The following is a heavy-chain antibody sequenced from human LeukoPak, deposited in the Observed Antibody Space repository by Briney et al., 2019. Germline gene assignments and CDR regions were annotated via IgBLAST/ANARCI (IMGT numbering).Heavy chain of an antibody. CDR1: GGSISSYY. CDR2: IYYSGST. Sequence: SETLSLTCTVSGGSISSYYWSWIRQPPGKGLEWIGYIYYSGSTNYNPSLKSRVTISVDTSKNQFSLKLSSVTAADTAVDYCARRGYWGYCSSTSCYGDWFDPWGQGTLVTVSS. D-gene: IGHD2-2*01. V-gene: IGHV4-59*08. CDR3: ARRGYWGYCSSTSCYGDWFDP. J-gene: IGHJ5*02.